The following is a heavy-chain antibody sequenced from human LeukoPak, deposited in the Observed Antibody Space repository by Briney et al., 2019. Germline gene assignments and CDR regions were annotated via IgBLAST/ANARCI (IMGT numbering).Heavy chain of an antibody. D-gene: IGHD2-2*01. V-gene: IGHV3-30*02. CDR2: IRYDGSHE. CDR1: GFTFRSYE. Sequence: PGGSLRLSCEDSGFTFRSYEMNWVRQAPGKGLEWVAFIRYDGSHEYYADSVKGRFTISRDNAKNSLYLQMNSLRAEDTAVYYRATDHDCSSTTCYLYGYYYYYMDVWGKGTTVTVSS. J-gene: IGHJ6*03. CDR3: ATDHDCSSTTCYLYGYYYYYMDV.